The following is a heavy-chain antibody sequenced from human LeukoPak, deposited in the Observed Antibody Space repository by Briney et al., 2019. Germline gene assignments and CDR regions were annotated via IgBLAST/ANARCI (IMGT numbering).Heavy chain of an antibody. V-gene: IGHV3-48*02. D-gene: IGHD6-19*01. CDR2: ITSSSSTI. J-gene: IGHJ5*02. Sequence: PGRSLRLSCAASGFTFSIYSMNWVRQAPGKGLEWVSYITSSSSTIYYADSVKGRFTISRDNAKNSLYLQMNSLRDEDTAVYYCARDRAVAGLGHWFDPWGQGTLVTVSS. CDR3: ARDRAVAGLGHWFDP. CDR1: GFTFSIYS.